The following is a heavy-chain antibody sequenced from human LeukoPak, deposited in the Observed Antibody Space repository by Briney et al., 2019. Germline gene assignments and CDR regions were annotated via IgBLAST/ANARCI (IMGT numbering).Heavy chain of an antibody. V-gene: IGHV4-34*01. CDR3: ASIATEYSSSLGIDY. CDR1: GGSFSGYY. J-gene: IGHJ4*02. D-gene: IGHD6-13*01. CDR2: INHSGST. Sequence: SETLSLTCAVYGGSFSGYYWSWIRQPPGKGLEWIGEINHSGSTNYNPSLKSRVTISVDTSKNQFSLKLSAVTAADTAVYYCASIATEYSSSLGIDYWGQGTLVTVSS.